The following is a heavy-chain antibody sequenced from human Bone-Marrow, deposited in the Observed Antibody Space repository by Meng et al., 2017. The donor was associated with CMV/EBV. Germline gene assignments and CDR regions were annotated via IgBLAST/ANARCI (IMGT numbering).Heavy chain of an antibody. CDR2: ISYDGSNK. CDR3: ARGYCSSTSCYTGSSYYYYGMDV. J-gene: IGHJ6*02. D-gene: IGHD2-2*02. CDR1: GFTFSSYG. V-gene: IGHV3-30*19. Sequence: GESLKISCAASGFTFSSYGMHWVRQAPGKGLEWVAVISYDGSNKYYADSVKGRFTISRDNSKNTLYLQMNSLRAEDTAVYYCARGYCSSTSCYTGSSYYYYGMDVWGQGTTVTVSS.